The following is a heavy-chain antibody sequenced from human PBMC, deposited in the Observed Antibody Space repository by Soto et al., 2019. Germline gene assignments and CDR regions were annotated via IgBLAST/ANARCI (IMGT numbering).Heavy chain of an antibody. CDR3: VRDRSYSRSTSCYTSGMDV. D-gene: IGHD2-2*02. CDR2: INPNSAGT. CDR1: GYTFTDYY. J-gene: IGHJ6*02. V-gene: IGHV1-2*04. Sequence: ASVKVSCKAFGYTFTDYYIHWVRQAPGQGLEWMGWINPNSAGTNYAQKFQGWVTMTRDASIRTAYMELSRLRSDDTAVYYCVRDRSYSRSTSCYTSGMDVWGQGTTVTVSS.